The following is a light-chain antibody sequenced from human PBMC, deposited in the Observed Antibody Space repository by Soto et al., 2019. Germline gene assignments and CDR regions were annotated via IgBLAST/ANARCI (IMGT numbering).Light chain of an antibody. CDR2: AAS. CDR1: QGISSY. V-gene: IGKV1-8*01. CDR3: QQYYSYPSFT. J-gene: IGKJ3*01. Sequence: AIRMTQSPSSLSASTGDRVTITCRASQGISSYLAWYQQKPGKAPKLLIYAASTLRSGVPSRFSGSGSGTDFTLTISCLQSEDFATYYCQQYYSYPSFTFGPGTKVDIK.